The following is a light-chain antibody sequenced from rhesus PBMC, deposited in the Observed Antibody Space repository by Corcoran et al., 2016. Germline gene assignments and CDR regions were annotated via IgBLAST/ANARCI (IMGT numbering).Light chain of an antibody. Sequence: QAVVTQEPSLTVSPGGTVTLTCGSSAGAVTGSHFPYWFQQKPGQAPRTLIYDTANKFSWTPARFSGSLLAGKAALTLSSAKPEDGAEFFCWRLFSCAQFVFGSGTKWTVL. CDR2: DTA. V-gene: IGLV7-88*01. J-gene: IGLJ6*01. CDR1: AGAVTGSHF. CDR3: WRLFSCAQFV.